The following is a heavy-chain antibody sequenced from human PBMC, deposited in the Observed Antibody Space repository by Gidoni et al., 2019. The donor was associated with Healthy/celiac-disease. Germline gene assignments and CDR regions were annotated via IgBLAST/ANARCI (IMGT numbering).Heavy chain of an antibody. Sequence: EVQLVESGGGLVQPGRSLRLSCASSGFTFDDYAMHWVRQAPGKGLEWVSGISWNSGSIGYADSVKGRFTISRDNAKNSLYLQMNSLRAEDTALYYCAKAGLRYFDWLLYDHHGMDVWGQGTTVTVFS. CDR2: ISWNSGSI. CDR3: AKAGLRYFDWLLYDHHGMDV. D-gene: IGHD3-9*01. V-gene: IGHV3-9*01. J-gene: IGHJ6*02. CDR1: GFTFDDYA.